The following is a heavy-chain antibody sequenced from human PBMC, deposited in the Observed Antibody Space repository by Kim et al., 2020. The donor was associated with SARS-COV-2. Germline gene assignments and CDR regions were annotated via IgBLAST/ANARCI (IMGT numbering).Heavy chain of an antibody. CDR1: GFTFSSYE. D-gene: IGHD3-16*01. CDR2: ISSSGSTI. CDR3: ARGTWGMIDY. Sequence: LSLTCAASGFTFSSYEMNWVRQAPGKGLEWVSYISSSGSTIYYADSVKGRFTISRDNAKNSLYLQMNSLRAEDTAVYYCARGTWGMIDYWGQGTLVTVSS. V-gene: IGHV3-48*03. J-gene: IGHJ4*02.